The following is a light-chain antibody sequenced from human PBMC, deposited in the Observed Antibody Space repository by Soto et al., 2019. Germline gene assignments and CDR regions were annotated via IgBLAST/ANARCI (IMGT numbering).Light chain of an antibody. J-gene: IGLJ1*01. CDR2: DNN. CDR1: NSNIGNNY. Sequence: QSALTQPPSVSATPGQTVTISCSGSNSNIGNNYVSWYQQLPGTAPKLLIYDNNKRPSEIPDRFSGSKSGPSATLGITGLQTGDEADYYCGTWHSSLSAGVFGTGTKVTVL. CDR3: GTWHSSLSAGV. V-gene: IGLV1-51*01.